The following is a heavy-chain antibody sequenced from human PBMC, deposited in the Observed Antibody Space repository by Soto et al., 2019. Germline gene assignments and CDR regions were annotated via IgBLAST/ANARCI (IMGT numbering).Heavy chain of an antibody. D-gene: IGHD5-12*01. CDR3: ARDESATDAFDI. CDR2: IYYSGTT. Sequence: QVQLQESGPVLVKPSQTLSLTCTVSGGSISSGGYYWSWIRHNPGKGLEWIGYIYYSGTTNYSPSIKSRLTISVDTSKHQFSLKLNSTTAADTAVYYCARDESATDAFDIWVQGKRVTFSS. V-gene: IGHV4-31*03. CDR1: GGSISSGGYY. J-gene: IGHJ3*02.